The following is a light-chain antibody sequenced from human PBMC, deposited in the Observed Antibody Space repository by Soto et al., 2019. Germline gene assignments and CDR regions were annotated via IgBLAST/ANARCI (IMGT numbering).Light chain of an antibody. V-gene: IGKV3D-11*01. CDR3: QQYNNSWT. Sequence: EIVLTQSPATLSSFPGDRVTLSCRASQAVNTRLAWYQHRPGQAPRLLIYLASNRAAGVPARFSGSGSGTDFTLTISDVEPEDFAVYYCQQYNNSWTFGQGTKVEIK. J-gene: IGKJ1*01. CDR2: LAS. CDR1: QAVNTR.